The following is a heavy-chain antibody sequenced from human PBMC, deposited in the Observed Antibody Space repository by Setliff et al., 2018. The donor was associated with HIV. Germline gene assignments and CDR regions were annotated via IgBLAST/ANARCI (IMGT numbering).Heavy chain of an antibody. CDR1: GYAFTSYA. D-gene: IGHD2-8*01. V-gene: IGHV1-2*06. CDR2: INPNSGGT. J-gene: IGHJ3*02. CDR3: ATKVHCTNGVCLDAFDT. Sequence: ASVKVSCKASGYAFTSYAMHWTRQAPGQGLEWMGRINPNSGGTNYAQKFQGRVTMTRDTSISKAHMELSRLRSDDTAVYYCATKVHCTNGVCLDAFDTWGQGTMVTVSS.